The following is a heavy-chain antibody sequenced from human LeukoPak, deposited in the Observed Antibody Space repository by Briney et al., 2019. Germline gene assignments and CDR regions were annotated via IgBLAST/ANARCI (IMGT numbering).Heavy chain of an antibody. CDR1: GYSISSGYY. CDR2: IYHSGST. V-gene: IGHV4-38-2*02. Sequence: SETLSLTCTVSGYSISSGYYWGWIRQPLGKGLEWIGSIYHSGSTYYNPSLKSRVTISVDTSKNQFSLKLSSVTAADTAVYYCAREDVVVVTAIPSWFDPWGQGTLVTVSS. J-gene: IGHJ5*02. CDR3: AREDVVVVTAIPSWFDP. D-gene: IGHD2-21*02.